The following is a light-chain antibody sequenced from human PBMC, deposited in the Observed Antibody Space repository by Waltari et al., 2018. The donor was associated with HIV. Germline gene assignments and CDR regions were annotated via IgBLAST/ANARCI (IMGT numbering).Light chain of an antibody. CDR2: SNH. CDR3: ASRDDSLNGPV. J-gene: IGLJ2*01. CDR1: SSNIGGNT. Sequence: QSVLTQPPSASGTPGQRVTISCSGSSSNIGGNTVNRYQHLPGTAPKLLIYSNHQRPSGVPDRFSGSKSGTSASLAISGLQSEDEADYYCASRDDSLNGPVFGRGTKLTVL. V-gene: IGLV1-44*01.